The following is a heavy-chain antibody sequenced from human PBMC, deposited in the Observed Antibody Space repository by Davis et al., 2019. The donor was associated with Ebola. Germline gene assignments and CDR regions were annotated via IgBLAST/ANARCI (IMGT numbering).Heavy chain of an antibody. V-gene: IGHV5-10-1*01. CDR1: GYSFTSYW. CDR2: IDPSDSYT. Sequence: KVSCKGSGYSFTSYWISWVRQMPGKGLEWMGRIDPSDSYTNYSPSFQGHVTISADKSISTAYLQWSSLKASDTAMYYCARANYYGSGSYYKYWFDPWGQGTLVTVSS. CDR3: ARANYYGSGSYYKYWFDP. D-gene: IGHD3-10*01. J-gene: IGHJ5*02.